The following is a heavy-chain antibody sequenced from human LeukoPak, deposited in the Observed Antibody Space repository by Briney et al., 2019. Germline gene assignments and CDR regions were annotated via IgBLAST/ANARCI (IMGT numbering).Heavy chain of an antibody. CDR3: ARDRGGGPPPY. V-gene: IGHV4-61*02. Sequence: SETLSLTCTVSGGSISSGNYYWAWIRQPAGKGLEWIGRIYTSGGTNYNPSLKSRVTISIDTSKNQFSLKLSSVSAADTAVYYCARDRGGGPPPYWGQGTLVTVSS. J-gene: IGHJ4*02. CDR1: GGSISSGNYY. D-gene: IGHD1-26*01. CDR2: IYTSGGT.